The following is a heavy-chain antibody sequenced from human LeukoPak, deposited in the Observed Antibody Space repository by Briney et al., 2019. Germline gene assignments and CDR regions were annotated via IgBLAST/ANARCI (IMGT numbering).Heavy chain of an antibody. CDR1: GGSISSGSYY. Sequence: SETLSLTCTVSGGSISSGSYYWSWIRQPAGKGLEWIGRIYTSGSTNYNPSLKSRVTMSVDTSKNQFSLKLSSVTAADTAVYYCARGDSPDSGSLGSLDYWGQGTLVTVSS. CDR3: ARGDSPDSGSLGSLDY. D-gene: IGHD3-10*01. V-gene: IGHV4-61*02. CDR2: IYTSGST. J-gene: IGHJ4*02.